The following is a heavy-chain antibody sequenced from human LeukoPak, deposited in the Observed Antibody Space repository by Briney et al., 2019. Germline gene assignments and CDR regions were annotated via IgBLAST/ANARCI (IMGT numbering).Heavy chain of an antibody. CDR1: GFTFSSYA. Sequence: PGRSLRLSCAASGFTFSSYAMHWVRQAPGQGLEWMGWINPNSGGTSYAQKFQGRVTMTRDTSINTAYMELSRLRSDDTAVYYCARGRVSPGYWGQGTLVTVSS. CDR2: INPNSGGT. CDR3: ARGRVSPGY. V-gene: IGHV1-2*02. J-gene: IGHJ4*02.